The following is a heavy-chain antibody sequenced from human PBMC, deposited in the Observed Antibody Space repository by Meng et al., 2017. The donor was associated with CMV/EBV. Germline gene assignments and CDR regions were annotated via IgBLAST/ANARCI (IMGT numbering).Heavy chain of an antibody. CDR2: INHSGST. CDR1: GGSFSGYY. CDR3: ARGDLDY. V-gene: IGHV4-34*01. Sequence: LSCAVYGGSFSGYYWSWIRQPPGKGLEWIGEINHSGSTNYNPSLKSRVTISVDTSKNQFSLKLSSVTAADTAVYYCARGDLDYWGQGTLVTVSS. J-gene: IGHJ4*02.